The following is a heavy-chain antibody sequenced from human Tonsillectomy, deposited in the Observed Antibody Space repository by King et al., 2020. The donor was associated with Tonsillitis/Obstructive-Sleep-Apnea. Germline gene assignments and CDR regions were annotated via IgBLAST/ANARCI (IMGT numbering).Heavy chain of an antibody. D-gene: IGHD3-22*01. CDR2: ISGSGGST. CDR3: ATDGQSYDSTLAEYFQH. CDR1: GFTFTTYA. V-gene: IGHV3-23*04. Sequence: VQLVESGGGLVQPGGSLRLSCAASGFTFTTYAMRWVRQAPGKGLEWVSGISGSGGSTYYADSVKGRFTISRANSTNTLYLQMNSLRAEDTAVYYCATDGQSYDSTLAEYFQHWGQGTLVTVSS. J-gene: IGHJ1*01.